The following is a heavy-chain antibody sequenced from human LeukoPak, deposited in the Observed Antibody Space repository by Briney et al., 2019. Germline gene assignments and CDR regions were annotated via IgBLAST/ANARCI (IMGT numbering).Heavy chain of an antibody. D-gene: IGHD3-10*02. V-gene: IGHV3-48*01. Sequence: GGSLRLSCAASGFTFSSFGMNWVRQAPGKGLEWVSYISSRSNTIYYADSVKGRFTISRDNAKNSLYLQMNSLRAEGTAVYYCAELGITMIGGVWGKGTTVTISS. CDR1: GFTFSSFG. CDR3: AELGITMIGGV. J-gene: IGHJ6*04. CDR2: ISSRSNTI.